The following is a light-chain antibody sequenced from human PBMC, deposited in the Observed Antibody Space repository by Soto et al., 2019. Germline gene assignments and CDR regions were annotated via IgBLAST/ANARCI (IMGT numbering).Light chain of an antibody. CDR1: QSVSSY. CDR2: DAS. Sequence: EIVLTQSPATLSLSPGEIATLSCRASQSVSSYLAWYQQKPGQAPRLLIYDASNRATGIPARFSGSGSGTAFTLTISSLEPEEFAVYYCQQRSNWIFTFGPGTKVDIK. J-gene: IGKJ3*01. CDR3: QQRSNWIFT. V-gene: IGKV3-11*01.